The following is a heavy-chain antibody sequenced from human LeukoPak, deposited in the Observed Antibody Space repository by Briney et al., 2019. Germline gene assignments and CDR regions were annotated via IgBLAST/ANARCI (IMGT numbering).Heavy chain of an antibody. V-gene: IGHV1-8*03. CDR1: GYTFTNYD. CDR3: TRGLKGNYYSGSGTYRWFAP. Sequence: ASVKVSCKASGYTFTNYDVNWVRQAIGQGLEWMGWMNPKSNNRGYAQKFQGRVTITTDTSISTAYMELSSLRSDDTAVYYCTRGLKGNYYSGSGTYRWFAPWGQGTLVTVSS. CDR2: MNPKSNNR. D-gene: IGHD3-10*01. J-gene: IGHJ5*02.